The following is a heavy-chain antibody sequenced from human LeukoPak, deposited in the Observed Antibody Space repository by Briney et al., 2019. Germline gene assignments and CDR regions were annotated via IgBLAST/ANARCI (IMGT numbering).Heavy chain of an antibody. D-gene: IGHD1-26*01. CDR2: INHSGST. CDR3: ARVRGSAFRIYYFDY. Sequence: SETLSLTCAVYGGSFSGYYWSWIRQPPGKGLEWIGEINHSGSTNYNPSLKSRVTISVDTSKNQFSLKLSSVTAADTAVYYCARVRGSAFRIYYFDYWGQGTLVTVSS. V-gene: IGHV4-34*01. J-gene: IGHJ4*02. CDR1: GGSFSGYY.